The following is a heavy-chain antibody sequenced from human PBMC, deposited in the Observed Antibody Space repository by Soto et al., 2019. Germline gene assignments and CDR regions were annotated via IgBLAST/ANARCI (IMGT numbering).Heavy chain of an antibody. CDR2: TYYRSKWYT. D-gene: IGHD3-10*01. Sequence: SQTLSLTCTVSGKSVSSNTAAWHWIRQSPSRGLEWLGRTYYRSKWYTDYAVSVKTRITISPDISKNQFSLQLNSVTPEDTAVYFCTFVYGSGIGGCFDPWAQGTLVTVSS. CDR1: GKSVSSNTAA. V-gene: IGHV6-1*01. CDR3: TFVYGSGIGGCFDP. J-gene: IGHJ5*02.